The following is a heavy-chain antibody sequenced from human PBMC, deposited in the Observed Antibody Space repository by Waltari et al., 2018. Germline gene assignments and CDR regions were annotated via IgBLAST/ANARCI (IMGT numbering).Heavy chain of an antibody. CDR3: ARHMLALGDGDA. CDR1: GFTFSSCA. CDR2: VRIDGGTK. D-gene: IGHD1-26*01. V-gene: IGHV3-30*02. Sequence: QVHLVESGGGVVQPGGSLRLSCVASGFTFSSCARHWVGEAPGRGLEWVAFVRIDGGTKDYTDSVRGRFTISRDNSENTLYLQMNSLRPDDTAVYYCARHMLALGDGDAWGQGILVTVSS. J-gene: IGHJ5*02.